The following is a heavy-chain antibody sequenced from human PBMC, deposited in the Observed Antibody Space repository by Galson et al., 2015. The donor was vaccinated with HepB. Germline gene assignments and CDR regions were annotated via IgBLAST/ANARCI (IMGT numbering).Heavy chain of an antibody. Sequence: TLSLTCGVSGESFSTYSWTWIRQFPGMGLEWIGEINHSGRTNYKPSLKSRATISLDTSKNQLSLRLTSVTAADTAVYYCARVGVISFGGPFVVPYFFDYWSQGTLVTVSS. CDR1: GESFSTYS. CDR2: INHSGRT. J-gene: IGHJ4*02. D-gene: IGHD3-16*01. CDR3: ARVGVISFGGPFVVPYFFDY. V-gene: IGHV4-34*01.